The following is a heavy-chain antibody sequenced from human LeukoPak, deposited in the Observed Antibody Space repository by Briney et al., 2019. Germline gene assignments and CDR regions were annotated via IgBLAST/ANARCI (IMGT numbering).Heavy chain of an antibody. D-gene: IGHD5-24*01. J-gene: IGHJ4*02. CDR2: IYSGGST. Sequence: GFLRLSCAVSGFTVSSNYISWVRQAPGKRLEWVSVIYSGGSTYYADSVKGRFTISRDNSKNTLYLQMNSLRAEDTAVYYCARALGEMATIDFDYWGQGTLVTVSS. CDR3: ARALGEMATIDFDY. CDR1: GFTVSSNY. V-gene: IGHV3-66*01.